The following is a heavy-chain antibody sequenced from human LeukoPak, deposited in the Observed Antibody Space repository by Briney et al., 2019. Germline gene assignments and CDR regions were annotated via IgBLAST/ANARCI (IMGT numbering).Heavy chain of an antibody. CDR2: ISPLGGTT. J-gene: IGHJ2*01. V-gene: IGHV1-46*01. CDR3: SREEARDFDF. CDR1: GFTFTTFY. Sequence: GASVKISCKAPGFTFTTFYIHLLRQAPGQGLEWMGIISPLGGTTRYAQKFQGRLNMTRDLSTSTVYMEVSSLTSDDTALYYCSREEARDFDFWGRGALVTVSS.